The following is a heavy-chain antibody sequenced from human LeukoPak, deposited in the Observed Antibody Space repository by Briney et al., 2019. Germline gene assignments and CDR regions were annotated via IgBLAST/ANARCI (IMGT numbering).Heavy chain of an antibody. V-gene: IGHV4-59*01. J-gene: IGHJ5*02. CDR3: ARGVLWFGELHNWFDP. CDR2: IYYSGST. Sequence: KPSKTLSLTCTVSGGSISSYYWSWIRQPPGKGLEWIGYIYYSGSTNYNPSLKSRVTISVDTSKNQFSLKLSSVTAADTAVYYCARGVLWFGELHNWFDPWGQGTLVTVSS. D-gene: IGHD3-10*01. CDR1: GGSISSYY.